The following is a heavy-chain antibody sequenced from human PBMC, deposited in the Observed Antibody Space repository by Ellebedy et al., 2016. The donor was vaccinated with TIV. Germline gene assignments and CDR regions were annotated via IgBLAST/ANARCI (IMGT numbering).Heavy chain of an antibody. CDR1: GFTFSSYW. CDR3: ARDQRGVPFDY. D-gene: IGHD2-8*01. J-gene: IGHJ4*03. V-gene: IGHV3-74*01. Sequence: GESLKISCAASGFTFSSYWMHWVRQAPGKGLVWVSRINSDGSSTSYADSVKGRFTISRDNAKNTLYLQMNSLGAEDTAVYYCARDQRGVPFDYWGQGTTVTVSS. CDR2: INSDGSST.